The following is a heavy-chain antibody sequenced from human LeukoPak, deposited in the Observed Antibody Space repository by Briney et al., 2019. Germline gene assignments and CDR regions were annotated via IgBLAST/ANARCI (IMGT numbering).Heavy chain of an antibody. CDR1: GFTFSDYY. D-gene: IGHD3-16*01. J-gene: IGHJ4*02. CDR3: ARASSVLSWAFDY. V-gene: IGHV3-11*01. CDR2: ISSSGSII. Sequence: KAGGSLRLSCAASGFTFSDYYMSWIRQAPGKGLEWVPYISSSGSIIYYADSVKGRFAISRDNAKNSLYLQMNSLRAEDTAVYYCARASSVLSWAFDYWGQGTLVTVSS.